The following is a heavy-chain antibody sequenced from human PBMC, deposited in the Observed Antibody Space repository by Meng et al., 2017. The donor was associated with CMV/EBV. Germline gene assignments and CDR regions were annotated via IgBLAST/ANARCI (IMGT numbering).Heavy chain of an antibody. V-gene: IGHV1-2*02. J-gene: IGHJ5*01. CDR1: GYTFTGYY. CDR2: INANSGGT. D-gene: IGHD3-3*01. Sequence: ASVKVSCKASGYTFTGYYMHWVRQAPGQGLEWMGWINANSGGTNYAVKFQGRVTMTRDTSITTAYMELSRLRPDDTAVYYCARVTDFWSTPWGFDPWGQGTLVTVSS. CDR3: ARVTDFWSTPWGFDP.